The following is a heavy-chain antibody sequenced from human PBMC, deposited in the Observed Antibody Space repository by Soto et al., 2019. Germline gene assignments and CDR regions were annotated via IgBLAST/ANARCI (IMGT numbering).Heavy chain of an antibody. D-gene: IGHD3-10*01. CDR2: IYYSGST. Sequence: SETLSLTCTVSGGSISSGGYYWSWIRQHPGKGLEWIGYIYYSGSTYYNPSLKSRVTISVDTSKNQFSLKLSSVTAADTAVYYCAREQITMVRGDYGMDVWGQGTTVTVSS. CDR1: GGSISSGGYY. J-gene: IGHJ6*02. CDR3: AREQITMVRGDYGMDV. V-gene: IGHV4-31*03.